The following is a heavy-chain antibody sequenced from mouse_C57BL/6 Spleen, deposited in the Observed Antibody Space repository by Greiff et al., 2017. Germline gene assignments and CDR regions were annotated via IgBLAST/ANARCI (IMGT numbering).Heavy chain of an antibody. CDR3: ARRGDGYHWYFDV. CDR2: INYDGSST. D-gene: IGHD2-3*01. CDR1: GFTFSDYY. J-gene: IGHJ1*03. Sequence: EVQVVESEGGLVQPGSSMKLSCTASGFTFSDYYMAWVRQVPEKGLEWVANINYDGSSTYYLDSLKSRFIISRDNAKNILYLQMSSLKSEDTATYYCARRGDGYHWYFDVWGTGTTVTVSS. V-gene: IGHV5-16*01.